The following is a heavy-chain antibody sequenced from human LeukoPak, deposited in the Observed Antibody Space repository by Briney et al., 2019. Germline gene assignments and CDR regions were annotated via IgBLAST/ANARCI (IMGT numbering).Heavy chain of an antibody. D-gene: IGHD6-13*01. CDR1: GFIFSSYW. V-gene: IGHV3-7*03. CDR3: ARDGPAAGLYFDY. Sequence: GGSLRLSCAASGFIFSSYWMNWIRQTPGKGLEWVASIKQDGSEKYYVDAVQGRFTISRDNAKNSLYLQMNSLRAEDAAVYYCARDGPAAGLYFDYWGQGMLVTVSS. CDR2: IKQDGSEK. J-gene: IGHJ4*02.